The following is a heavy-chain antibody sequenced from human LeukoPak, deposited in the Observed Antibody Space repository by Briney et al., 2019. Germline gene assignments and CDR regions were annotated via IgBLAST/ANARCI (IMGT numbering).Heavy chain of an antibody. V-gene: IGHV4-59*01. J-gene: IGHJ3*02. CDR3: ARDTSGSYLSDAFDI. CDR2: IYYSGST. CDR1: GGSISSYY. Sequence: SETLSLTCTVSGGSISSYYWSWIRQPPGKGLEWIGYIYYSGSTNYNPSLKSRVTISVDTSKNQFSLKLSSVTAADTAVYYCARDTSGSYLSDAFDIWGQGTMVTVSS. D-gene: IGHD1-26*01.